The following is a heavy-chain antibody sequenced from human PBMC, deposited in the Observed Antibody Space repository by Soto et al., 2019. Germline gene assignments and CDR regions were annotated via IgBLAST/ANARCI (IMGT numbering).Heavy chain of an antibody. J-gene: IGHJ6*02. V-gene: IGHV3-7*01. D-gene: IGHD3-10*01. CDR3: ARDRGPPGYLYYGMDV. Sequence: AGGSLRLSCAASGFTFSTYWMSWVRQAPGKGLEWVGNIKQDGSGENYVDSVKGRFTISRDNANHSLYLQMNSLRAEDTAVYYCARDRGPPGYLYYGMDVWGQGTTVTVSS. CDR1: GFTFSTYW. CDR2: IKQDGSGE.